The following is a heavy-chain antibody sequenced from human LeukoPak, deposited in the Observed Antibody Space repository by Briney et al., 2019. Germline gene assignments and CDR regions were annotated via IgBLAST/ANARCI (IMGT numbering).Heavy chain of an antibody. J-gene: IGHJ3*02. CDR2: FDPEDGET. CDR1: GYTLTELS. D-gene: IGHD1-7*01. CDR3: ATGNWNYGYDAFDT. V-gene: IGHV1-24*01. Sequence: GASVKVSCKVSGYTLTELSMHWVRQAPGKGLEWMGGFDPEDGETIYAQKFQGRVTMTEDTSTDTAYMELSSLRSEDTAAYYCATGNWNYGYDAFDTWGQGTMVTVSS.